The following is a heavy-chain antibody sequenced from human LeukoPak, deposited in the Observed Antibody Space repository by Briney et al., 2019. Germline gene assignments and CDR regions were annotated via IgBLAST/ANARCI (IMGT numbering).Heavy chain of an antibody. D-gene: IGHD2-21*02. V-gene: IGHV4-61*02. CDR1: RGSISSGTYY. CDR2: IQTSGRT. J-gene: IGHJ3*02. Sequence: PSQTLSLTCTVSRGSISSGTYYWSWFRQPAGKGLEWIGRIQTSGRTNYNPSLKSRVTISVDTSNNQFSLKLTSVTAADTAVYYCARHVTSRFRSAFDIWGQGTMVTVSS. CDR3: ARHVTSRFRSAFDI.